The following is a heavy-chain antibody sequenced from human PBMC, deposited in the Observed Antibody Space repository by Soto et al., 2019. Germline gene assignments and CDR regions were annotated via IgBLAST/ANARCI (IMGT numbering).Heavy chain of an antibody. Sequence: QVQLQQWGAGLLKPSETLSLTCAVYGGSFTGYYWNWIRQPPGKGLEWIGEIIHTGSTNYNPSLKRRVIISVATSKNQFSLKLSSVTAADTAVYSCARAPGRTKPIEFWGQGTLVTVSS. J-gene: IGHJ1*01. CDR2: IIHTGST. CDR3: ARAPGRTKPIEF. CDR1: GGSFTGYY. V-gene: IGHV4-34*12. D-gene: IGHD2-21*01.